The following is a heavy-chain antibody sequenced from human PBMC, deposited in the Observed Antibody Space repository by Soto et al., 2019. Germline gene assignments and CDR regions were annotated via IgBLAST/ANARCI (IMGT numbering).Heavy chain of an antibody. D-gene: IGHD4-4*01. CDR3: ARLGPPYVTTVTTPDKSPSVYNWFDP. Sequence: PGESLKISCKGSGYSFTSYWIGWVRQMPGKGLEWMGIIYPGDSDTRYSPSFQGQVTISADKSISTAYLQWSSLKASDTAMYYCARLGPPYVTTVTTPDKSPSVYNWFDPWGQGTLVTVSS. V-gene: IGHV5-51*03. J-gene: IGHJ5*02. CDR2: IYPGDSDT. CDR1: GYSFTSYW.